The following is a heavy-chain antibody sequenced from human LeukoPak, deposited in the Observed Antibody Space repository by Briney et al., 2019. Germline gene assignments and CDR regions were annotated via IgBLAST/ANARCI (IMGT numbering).Heavy chain of an antibody. CDR2: VSPKSGHT. J-gene: IGHJ4*02. CDR1: GYTFTNYG. V-gene: IGHV1-18*01. Sequence: GASVKVSCKASGYTFTNYGIAWLRRAPGQGLEWMGWVSPKSGHTNYTEKLQGRVTMTTDTPTSTAYMELRSLRSDDTAVYYCARAYGTIAARPEDYWGQGTLVTVSS. D-gene: IGHD6-6*01. CDR3: ARAYGTIAARPEDY.